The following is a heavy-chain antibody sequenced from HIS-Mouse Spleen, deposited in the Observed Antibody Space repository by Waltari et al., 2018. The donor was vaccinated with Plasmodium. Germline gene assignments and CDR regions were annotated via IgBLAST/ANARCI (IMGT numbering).Heavy chain of an antibody. CDR3: ARDGYSSSWYPFDI. J-gene: IGHJ3*02. D-gene: IGHD6-13*01. V-gene: IGHV4-59*01. Sequence: QVQLQESGPGRVKPSETLSLTCTVSGGSISSYYWSWIRQPPGKGLEWIGYIYYSGSTNYNPSLKSRVTISVDTSKNQFSLKLSSVTAADTAVYYCARDGYSSSWYPFDIWGQGTMVTVSS. CDR1: GGSISSYY. CDR2: IYYSGST.